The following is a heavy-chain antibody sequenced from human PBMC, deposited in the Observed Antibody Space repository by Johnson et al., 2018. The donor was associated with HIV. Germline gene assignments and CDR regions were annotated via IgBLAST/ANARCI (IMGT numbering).Heavy chain of an antibody. CDR1: GFTFSSYG. V-gene: IGHV3-33*06. D-gene: IGHD1-26*01. J-gene: IGHJ3*01. Sequence: QVQLVESGGGVVQPGRSLRLSCEASGFTFSSYGMHWVRQDPGKGLEWVAVIWYDGSNKYYADYVKGRFTISRDNSKNTLYLQMNSLRAEDTAVYYCAKDLFTEREDDVFDFWGQGTMVTVSS. CDR3: AKDLFTEREDDVFDF. CDR2: IWYDGSNK.